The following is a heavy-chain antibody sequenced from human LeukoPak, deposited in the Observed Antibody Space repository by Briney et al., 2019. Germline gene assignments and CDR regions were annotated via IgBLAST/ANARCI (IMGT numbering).Heavy chain of an antibody. D-gene: IGHD3-16*01. V-gene: IGHV3-48*04. CDR1: GFTFSSYS. CDR2: ISVSSRNVI. J-gene: IGHJ3*01. CDR3: ARDFGPRLYAFDV. Sequence: GGSLRLSCAASGFTFSSYSMNWVRQAPGKGLEWLSYISVSSRNVIDYADSVKGRFTISRDDAKNSLYLQMNSLRAEDTAVYFCARDFGPRLYAFDVWGQGTMITVSS.